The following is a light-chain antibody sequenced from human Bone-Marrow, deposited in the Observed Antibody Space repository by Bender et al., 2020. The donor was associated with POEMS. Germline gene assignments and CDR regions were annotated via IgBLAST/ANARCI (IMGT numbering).Light chain of an antibody. CDR3: AAWDDDLFGYV. V-gene: IGLV1-44*01. J-gene: IGLJ1*01. Sequence: SVLTQPPSTSGTPGQRVTFSCLGSRSNIGSSNVSWYQQLPGTAPKLFIHRDDQRPSGVPDRFSGSKSGTSASLAISGLQFEDEADYYCAAWDDDLFGYVFGTGTKVTVL. CDR2: RDD. CDR1: RSNIGSSN.